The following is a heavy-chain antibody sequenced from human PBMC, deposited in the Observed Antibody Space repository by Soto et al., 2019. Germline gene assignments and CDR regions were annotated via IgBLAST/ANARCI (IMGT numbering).Heavy chain of an antibody. J-gene: IGHJ6*02. CDR1: GFTFSSYS. D-gene: IGHD3-10*01. CDR2: ISSSSSYI. Sequence: GGSLRLSCAASGFTFSSYSMNWVRQAPGKGLEWVSSISSSSSYIYYADSVKGRFTISRDNAKNSLYLQMNSLRAEDTAVYYCARRLWFGNYYYYGMDVWGQGTTVTVSS. CDR3: ARRLWFGNYYYYGMDV. V-gene: IGHV3-21*01.